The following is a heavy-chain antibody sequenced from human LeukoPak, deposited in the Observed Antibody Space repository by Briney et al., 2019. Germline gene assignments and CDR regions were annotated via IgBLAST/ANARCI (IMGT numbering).Heavy chain of an antibody. Sequence: SETLSLTCTVSGGSISVSSYYWGWIRQPPGKGLEWIGSIYYSGSTNYNPSLKSRVTISVDTSKNQFSLKLSSVTAADTAVYYCARVSGYSSGWYEVDVWGQGTTVTVSS. CDR1: GGSISVSSYY. D-gene: IGHD6-19*01. J-gene: IGHJ6*02. CDR3: ARVSGYSSGWYEVDV. V-gene: IGHV4-39*07. CDR2: IYYSGST.